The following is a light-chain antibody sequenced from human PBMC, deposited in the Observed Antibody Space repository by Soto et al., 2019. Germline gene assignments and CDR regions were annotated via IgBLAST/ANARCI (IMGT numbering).Light chain of an antibody. CDR1: QSVNNN. J-gene: IGKJ1*01. Sequence: ETLMTQSPATLSVSPGERATLSCRGSQSVNNNLAWYQQKLGQAPRVLIYGASTRATGIPARFTGSGSGTEFILTITSLQSEDSAVYYCQEYNTWPWTFGQGTKVEFK. V-gene: IGKV3-15*01. CDR2: GAS. CDR3: QEYNTWPWT.